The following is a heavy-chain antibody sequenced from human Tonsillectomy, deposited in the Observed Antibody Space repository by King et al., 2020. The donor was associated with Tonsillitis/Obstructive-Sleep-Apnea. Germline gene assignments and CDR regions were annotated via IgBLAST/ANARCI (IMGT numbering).Heavy chain of an antibody. CDR2: IRSKANSYAT. V-gene: IGHV3-73*01. D-gene: IGHD6-13*01. J-gene: IGHJ6*02. CDR3: TRPGGAAADYACMDV. CDR1: GFTFSGSA. Sequence: VQLVESGGGLVQPGGSLKLSCAASGFTFSGSAMHWVRQASGKGLEWVGRIRSKANSYATAYAASVKGRFTISRDDSKNTAYLQMNSLKTEDTAVYYCTRPGGAAADYACMDVWGQGTTVTVSS.